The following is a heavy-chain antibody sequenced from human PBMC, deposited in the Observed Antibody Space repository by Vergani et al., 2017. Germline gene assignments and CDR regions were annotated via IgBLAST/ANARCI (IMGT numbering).Heavy chain of an antibody. CDR2: IYYSGST. CDR3: ARGGYIAAFSY. V-gene: IGHV4-59*12. Sequence: QVQLQESGPGLVKPSQTLSLTCTVSGGSISSYYWSWIRQPPGKGLEWIGYIYYSGSTNYNPSLKSRVTISVDTSKNQFSLKLSSVTAADTAVYYCARGGYIAAFSYWGQGTLVTVSS. CDR1: GGSISSYY. J-gene: IGHJ4*02. D-gene: IGHD6-13*01.